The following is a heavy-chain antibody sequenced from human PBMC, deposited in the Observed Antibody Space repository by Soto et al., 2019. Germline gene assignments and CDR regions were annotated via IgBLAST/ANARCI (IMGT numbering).Heavy chain of an antibody. CDR3: ARVLGGMATVSLDF. J-gene: IGHJ4*02. CDR1: GFTLSRYA. CDR2: ISHEGSNK. Sequence: GSPRLPRAASGFTLSRYAMHWVRQAPGTGVEWVAVISHEGSNKYYADSVKGRFTISRDNSKNTLYFQMDSLRTEDTAVYYCARVLGGMATVSLDFWGQGALVTVSS. D-gene: IGHD4-4*01. V-gene: IGHV3-30*14.